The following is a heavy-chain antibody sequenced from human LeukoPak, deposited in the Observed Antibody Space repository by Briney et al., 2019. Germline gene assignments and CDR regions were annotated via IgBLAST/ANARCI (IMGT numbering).Heavy chain of an antibody. CDR1: GFIFSNDA. Sequence: PGGSLRLSCAASGFIFSNDAMHWVRQAPGKGLEWVAFIWFDGSNKHYADSVKGRFTISRDNSEDTLYLQMNSLRAEDTAVYYCARAVVPAAIGCFHPWGQGPLVTVSS. D-gene: IGHD2-2*02. V-gene: IGHV3-33*01. CDR3: ARAVVPAAIGCFHP. J-gene: IGHJ5*02. CDR2: IWFDGSNK.